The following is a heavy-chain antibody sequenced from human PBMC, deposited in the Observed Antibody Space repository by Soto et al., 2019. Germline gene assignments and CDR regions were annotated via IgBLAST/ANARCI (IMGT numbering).Heavy chain of an antibody. V-gene: IGHV3-7*05. Sequence: EVQLVESGGGLVQPGGSLRVSCAASGFSFSSYWMSWVRHGPGKGLEWVADINEEGTERYYADSVKGRFTISRDNGENSLYLQMNNLRVDDTAVYSCAKSPMVRTFHYGMEVWGQGTTVTVSS. CDR1: GFSFSSYW. J-gene: IGHJ6*02. CDR3: AKSPMVRTFHYGMEV. D-gene: IGHD2-8*01. CDR2: INEEGTER.